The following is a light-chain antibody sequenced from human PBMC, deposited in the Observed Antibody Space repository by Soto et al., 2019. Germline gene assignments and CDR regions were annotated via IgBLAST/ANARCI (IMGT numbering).Light chain of an antibody. V-gene: IGLV2-8*01. CDR3: SSYAGSNTVV. Sequence: QSALTQPPSASGSPGQSVTISCTGSSSDVGGYNYVSWYQQHPGEAPKLLIFEVNKRPSGVPDRFSGSKSGNTASLTVSGLQTEDEADYFCSSYAGSNTVVFGGGTKVTVL. CDR2: EVN. J-gene: IGLJ2*01. CDR1: SSDVGGYNY.